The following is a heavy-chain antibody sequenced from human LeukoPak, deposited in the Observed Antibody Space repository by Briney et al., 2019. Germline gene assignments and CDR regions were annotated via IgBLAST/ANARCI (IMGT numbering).Heavy chain of an antibody. CDR2: INPNSGGT. CDR1: GHTFTGYY. V-gene: IGHV1-2*02. CDR3: ARNTVLRFLEWLETFDY. Sequence: ASVKVSCKASGHTFTGYYMHWVRQAPGQGLEWMGWINPNSGGTNYAQKFQGRVTMTRDTSISTAYMELSRLRSDDTAVYYCARNTVLRFLEWLETFDYWGQGTLVTVSS. J-gene: IGHJ4*02. D-gene: IGHD3-3*01.